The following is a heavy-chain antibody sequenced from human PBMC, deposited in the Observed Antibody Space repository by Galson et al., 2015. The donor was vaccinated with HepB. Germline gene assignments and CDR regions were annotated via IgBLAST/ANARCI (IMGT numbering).Heavy chain of an antibody. J-gene: IGHJ4*02. CDR1: GFTFSSYS. CDR2: ISSSSNYI. CDR3: ARANPLDDY. D-gene: IGHD1-1*01. Sequence: SLRLSCAASGFTFSSYSMNWVRQAPGKGLEWVSSISSSSNYIYYADSVKGRFTISRDNAKNSLYLQMNSLRAEDTAVYYCARANPLDDYWGQGTLVTVSS. V-gene: IGHV3-21*01.